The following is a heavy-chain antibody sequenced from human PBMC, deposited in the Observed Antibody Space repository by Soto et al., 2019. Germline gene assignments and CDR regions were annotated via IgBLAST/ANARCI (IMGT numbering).Heavy chain of an antibody. CDR2: IYYSGST. J-gene: IGHJ5*02. CDR1: GGSISSGGYY. Sequence: SETLSLTCTVSGGSISSGGYYWSWIRQHPGKGLEWIGYIYYSGSTYYNPSLKSRVTISVDTSNNQFSLKLSSVTAADTAVYYCARRIYNWNDNWFDPWGQGTLVTVSS. D-gene: IGHD1-20*01. V-gene: IGHV4-31*03. CDR3: ARRIYNWNDNWFDP.